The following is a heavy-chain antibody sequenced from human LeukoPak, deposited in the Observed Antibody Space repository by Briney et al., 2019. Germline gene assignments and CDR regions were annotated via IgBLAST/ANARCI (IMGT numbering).Heavy chain of an antibody. D-gene: IGHD3-10*01. J-gene: IGHJ4*02. V-gene: IGHV1-3*01. CDR2: INAGNGNT. Sequence: GASVKVSCMASGYTFTSYAMHWVRQAPGQRLEWMGWINAGNGNTKYSQKFQGRVTITRDTSASTAYMELSSLRSEDTAVYYCARAYYYGSGSYYFDYWGQGTLVTVSS. CDR3: ARAYYYGSGSYYFDY. CDR1: GYTFTSYA.